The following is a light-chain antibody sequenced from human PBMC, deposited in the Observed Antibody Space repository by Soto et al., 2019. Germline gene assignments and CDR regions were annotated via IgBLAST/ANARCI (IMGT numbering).Light chain of an antibody. J-gene: IGKJ2*01. CDR1: QSLLHSDGYSY. CDR2: LRS. Sequence: DIVMTQSPLSLPVTPGEPASISCRSSQSLLHSDGYSYLVWYLQRPGQSPQLLIYLRSNRASGVPDRFSGSGSGTDFTLKISRVEAEDFGVYYCMQALHTPPTFGQGTKLEIK. V-gene: IGKV2-28*01. CDR3: MQALHTPPT.